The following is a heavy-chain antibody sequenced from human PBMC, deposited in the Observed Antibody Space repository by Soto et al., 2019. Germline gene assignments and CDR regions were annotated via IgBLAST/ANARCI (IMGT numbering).Heavy chain of an antibody. D-gene: IGHD6-6*01. Sequence: GGSLRLSCTASGFTFGDYAMSWFRQAPGKGLEWVGFIRSKAYGGTTEYAASVKGRFTISRDDSKSIAYLQMNSLKTEDTAVYYCTRDEQLVRQLKYYYYMDVWGKGTTVTVSS. CDR2: IRSKAYGGTT. J-gene: IGHJ6*03. CDR1: GFTFGDYA. CDR3: TRDEQLVRQLKYYYYMDV. V-gene: IGHV3-49*03.